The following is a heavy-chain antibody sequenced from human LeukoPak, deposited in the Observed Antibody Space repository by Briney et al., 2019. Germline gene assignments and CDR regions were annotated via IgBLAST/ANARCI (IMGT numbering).Heavy chain of an antibody. CDR2: VNRDGSET. CDR1: GFTFSNAW. V-gene: IGHV3-7*03. CDR3: ARNNGMDV. Sequence: GGSLRLSCATSGFTFSNAWMNWVRQVPGRGPEWVANVNRDGSETYYLDSVKGRFTISKDNAKNSLYLQMNSLRAEDTALYHCARNNGMDVWGQGTTVIVSS. J-gene: IGHJ6*02.